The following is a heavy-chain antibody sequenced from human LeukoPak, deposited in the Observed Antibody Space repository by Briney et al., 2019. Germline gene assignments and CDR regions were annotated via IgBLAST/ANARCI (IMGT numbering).Heavy chain of an antibody. CDR3: AKRLLRDYGGHGAFDI. V-gene: IGHV1-8*01. J-gene: IGHJ3*02. CDR1: GYTFTSYD. CDR2: MNPNSGNT. D-gene: IGHD4/OR15-4a*01. Sequence: ASVKVSCKASGYTFTSYDINWVRQATGQGLERMGWMNPNSGNTGYAQKFQGRVTMTRNTSISTAYMELSSLRSEDTAVYYCAKRLLRDYGGHGAFDIWGQGTMVTVSS.